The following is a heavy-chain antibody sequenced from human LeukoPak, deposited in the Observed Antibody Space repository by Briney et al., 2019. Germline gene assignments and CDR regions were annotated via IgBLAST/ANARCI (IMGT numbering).Heavy chain of an antibody. Sequence: SETLSLTCTVSGGSISSSSYYWGWIRQPPGKGLEWIGSIYYSGSTYYNPSLKSRVTISVDTSKNQFSLKLSSVTAADTAVYYCARDWDYGDYLGLDYWGQGTLVTVSS. CDR3: ARDWDYGDYLGLDY. J-gene: IGHJ4*02. V-gene: IGHV4-39*07. CDR2: IYYSGST. D-gene: IGHD4-17*01. CDR1: GGSISSSSYY.